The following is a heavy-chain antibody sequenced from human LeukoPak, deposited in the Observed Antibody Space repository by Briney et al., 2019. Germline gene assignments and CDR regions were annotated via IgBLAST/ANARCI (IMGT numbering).Heavy chain of an antibody. V-gene: IGHV1-18*01. CDR3: ARDLALRVVPAATLYGMDV. CDR2: ISAYNGNT. Sequence: ASVKVSCKASGYTFTSYGISWVRQAPGQGLEWMGWISAYNGNTNYAQKLQGRVTMTTDTSTSTAYMELRSLRSDDTAVYYCARDLALRVVPAATLYGMDVWGQGTTVTVSS. CDR1: GYTFTSYG. D-gene: IGHD2-2*01. J-gene: IGHJ6*02.